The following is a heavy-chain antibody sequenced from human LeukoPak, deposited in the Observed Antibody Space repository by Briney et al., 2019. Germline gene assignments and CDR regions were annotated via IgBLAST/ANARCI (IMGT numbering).Heavy chain of an antibody. J-gene: IGHJ5*02. CDR3: ARDQSSTSCYDCRWFDP. CDR1: GYTFTGYY. CDR2: INPNSGGT. V-gene: IGHV1-2*02. D-gene: IGHD2-2*01. Sequence: ASVKVSCKASGYTFTGYYMHWVRQAPGQGLEWMGWINPNSGGTNYAQKFQGRVTMTRDTSISTAYMELSRLRSDDTAVYYCARDQSSTSCYDCRWFDPWGQGTLVTVSS.